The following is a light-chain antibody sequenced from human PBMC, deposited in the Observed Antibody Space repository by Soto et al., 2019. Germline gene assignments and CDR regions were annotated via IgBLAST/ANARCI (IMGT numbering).Light chain of an antibody. Sequence: QTVVTQEPSFSVSPGGTVTLTCGLSSDSVSASHLPSWYQQTPGQAPRTLIYNTNTRSSGVPDRFSSSILGNRAALTITGAQAEDESDYYCVLYMRSGISVFGGGTQLTVL. CDR3: VLYMRSGISV. CDR2: NTN. V-gene: IGLV8-61*01. J-gene: IGLJ2*01. CDR1: SDSVSASHL.